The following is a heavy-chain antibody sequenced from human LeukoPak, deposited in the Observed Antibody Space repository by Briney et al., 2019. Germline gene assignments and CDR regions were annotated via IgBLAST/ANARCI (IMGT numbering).Heavy chain of an antibody. D-gene: IGHD5-12*01. Sequence: PRGSLRLSCAASGFTFSSYAMSWVRQAPGKGLEWVSAISGSGGSTYYADSVKGRFTISRDNSKNTLYLQMNSLRAEDTAVYYCAKAGGLIVATTYDYWGQGTLVTVSS. CDR1: GFTFSSYA. J-gene: IGHJ4*02. CDR2: ISGSGGST. CDR3: AKAGGLIVATTYDY. V-gene: IGHV3-23*01.